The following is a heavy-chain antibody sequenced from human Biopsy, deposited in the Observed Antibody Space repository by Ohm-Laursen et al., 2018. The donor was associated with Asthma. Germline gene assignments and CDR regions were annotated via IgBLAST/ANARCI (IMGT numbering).Heavy chain of an antibody. V-gene: IGHV4-39*02. CDR2: ISYTGSA. J-gene: IGHJ6*02. D-gene: IGHD3-3*01. Sequence: GTLSLTCTVSGGSMSSSSYYWGWIRQPPGKGLEWMGSISYTGSAYHNPSLKSRVTISVDTSKNHFSLKLSSVTAADTAVYYCARSAKTIFGVVMGSYYYGMDVWGQGTTVTVSS. CDR1: GGSMSSSSYY. CDR3: ARSAKTIFGVVMGSYYYGMDV.